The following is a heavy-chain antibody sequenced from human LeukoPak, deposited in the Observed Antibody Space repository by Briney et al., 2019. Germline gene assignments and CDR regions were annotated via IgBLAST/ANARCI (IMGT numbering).Heavy chain of an antibody. Sequence: GASVNVSCKASGYTFTSYYMHWVRQAPGQGLEWMGIINPNGGSTSYAQKFQGRVTMTRDTSTSTVYMELSSLRSEDTAVYYCARDDYSNPNWFDPWGQGTLVTVSS. D-gene: IGHD4-11*01. V-gene: IGHV1-46*01. CDR2: INPNGGST. CDR3: ARDDYSNPNWFDP. J-gene: IGHJ5*02. CDR1: GYTFTSYY.